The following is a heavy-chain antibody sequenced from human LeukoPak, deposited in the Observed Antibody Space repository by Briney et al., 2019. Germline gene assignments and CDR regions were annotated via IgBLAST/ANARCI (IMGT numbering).Heavy chain of an antibody. J-gene: IGHJ4*02. CDR2: IYTSGST. CDR1: GGSISSYY. Sequence: PSETLSLTCTVSGGSISSYYWSWIRQPAGKGLEWIGRIYTSGSTNYNPSLKSRVTMSVDTSKNQFSLKLSSVTAADTAVYYCARDFGDCSSIVFDYWGQGSLVTVSS. V-gene: IGHV4-4*07. CDR3: ARDFGDCSSIVFDY. D-gene: IGHD6-6*01.